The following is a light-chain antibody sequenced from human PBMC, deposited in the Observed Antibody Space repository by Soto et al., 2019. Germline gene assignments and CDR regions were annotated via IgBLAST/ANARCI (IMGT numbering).Light chain of an antibody. CDR2: DVS. Sequence: QSVLTQPASVFGSPGQSITISCTGTSSDVGGYNYVSWYQQHPGKAPKLMIYDVSNRPSGVSNRFSGSKSGNTASLTISGLQAEDEADYYCSSYTSSSTVVFGGGTKLTGL. J-gene: IGLJ2*01. V-gene: IGLV2-14*01. CDR3: SSYTSSSTVV. CDR1: SSDVGGYNY.